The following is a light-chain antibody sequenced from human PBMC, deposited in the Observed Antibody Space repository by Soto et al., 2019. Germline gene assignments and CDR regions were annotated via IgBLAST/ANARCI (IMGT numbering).Light chain of an antibody. Sequence: DVQMTQSPSTLSASVGDRVTITCRASQSISDWLAWFQQKPGQAPRLLIYDASSWQSVVPSRFSGSGSGTEFTLPSNRLQPDEFASYLCQQYSNYSATFGQGNKGEIK. J-gene: IGKJ1*01. V-gene: IGKV1-5*01. CDR3: QQYSNYSAT. CDR2: DAS. CDR1: QSISDW.